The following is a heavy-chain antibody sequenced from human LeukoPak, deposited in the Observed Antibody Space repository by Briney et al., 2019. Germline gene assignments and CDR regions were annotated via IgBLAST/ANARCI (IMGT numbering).Heavy chain of an antibody. D-gene: IGHD3-10*01. J-gene: IGHJ4*02. Sequence: GGSLRLSCAASGFTFSSYGMHWARQAPGKGLEWVAVISYDGSNKYYADSVKGRFTISRDNSKNTLYLQMNSLRAEDTAVYYCAKGLYYYGSGSIDYWGQGTLVTVSS. CDR2: ISYDGSNK. CDR3: AKGLYYYGSGSIDY. V-gene: IGHV3-30*18. CDR1: GFTFSSYG.